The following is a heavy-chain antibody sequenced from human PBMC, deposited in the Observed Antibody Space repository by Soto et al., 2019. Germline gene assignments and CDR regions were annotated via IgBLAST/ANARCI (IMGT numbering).Heavy chain of an antibody. V-gene: IGHV3-30*03. Sequence: QVQLVESGGGVVQPGRSLRLSCAASGFTFSSYGMHWVRQAPGKGLEWVAVISYDGGNKYYADSVKGRFTISRDNSKNTLYLQMNSLRAEDTAVYYCAHGGVIAIDGYWGQGTLVTVSS. J-gene: IGHJ4*02. CDR2: ISYDGGNK. D-gene: IGHD3-16*02. CDR3: AHGGVIAIDGY. CDR1: GFTFSSYG.